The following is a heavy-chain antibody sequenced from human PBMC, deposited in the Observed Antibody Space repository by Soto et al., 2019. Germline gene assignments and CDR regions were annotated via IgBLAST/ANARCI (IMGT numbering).Heavy chain of an antibody. D-gene: IGHD6-19*01. Sequence: QVQLVESGGGLVKPGGSLRLSCAASGFTFSDYYMSWIRQAPGKGLEWVSYISSSSSYTNYADSVKGRFTISRDNAKNSLYLQMNSLRAEDTAVYYCARDRGLGLYYYYYYGMDVWGQGTTVTVSS. CDR1: GFTFSDYY. J-gene: IGHJ6*02. CDR2: ISSSSSYT. CDR3: ARDRGLGLYYYYYYGMDV. V-gene: IGHV3-11*05.